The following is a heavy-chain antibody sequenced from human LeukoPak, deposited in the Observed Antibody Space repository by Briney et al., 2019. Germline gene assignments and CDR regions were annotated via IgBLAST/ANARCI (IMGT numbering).Heavy chain of an antibody. J-gene: IGHJ4*02. Sequence: PGGSLRLSCAASGFTFSSYGMHWVRQATGTGLEWVALIWYDGSNKYYADSVKGRFTISRDNSKNTLYMQMNSLRADDTAVYYCARKARGGDLSYWGQGTLVTASS. CDR2: IWYDGSNK. CDR3: ARKARGGDLSY. V-gene: IGHV3-33*01. D-gene: IGHD3-16*01. CDR1: GFTFSSYG.